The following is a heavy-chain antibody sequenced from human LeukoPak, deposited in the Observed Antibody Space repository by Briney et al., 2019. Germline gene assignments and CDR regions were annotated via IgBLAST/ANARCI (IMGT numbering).Heavy chain of an antibody. J-gene: IGHJ4*02. CDR2: IYPGDSDT. CDR3: ARHGGLPYYYDSSGYPSGRDYFDY. Sequence: GESLKISCKGSGYSFTSYWIGWVRQMPGKGLEWMGIIYPGDSDTRYSPSFQGQVTISADKSISTAYLQWSSLKASDTAMYYCARHGGLPYYYDSSGYPSGRDYFDYWGQGTLVTVSS. V-gene: IGHV5-51*01. D-gene: IGHD3-22*01. CDR1: GYSFTSYW.